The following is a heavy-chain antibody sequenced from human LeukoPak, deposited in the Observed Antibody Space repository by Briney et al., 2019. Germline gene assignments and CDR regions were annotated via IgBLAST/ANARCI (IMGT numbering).Heavy chain of an antibody. V-gene: IGHV4-59*01. D-gene: IGHD7-27*01. CDR3: ARSHPLTAFDY. CDR2: IYYSGST. CDR1: DGSMSSYY. Sequence: SETLSLTCTVSDGSMSSYYWSWIRQPPGKGLEWVGYIYYSGSTNYNPSLKCRVTISLDTSKNQFSLKLSSVSAADAAVYYCARSHPLTAFDYWGQGTLVTVSS. J-gene: IGHJ4*02.